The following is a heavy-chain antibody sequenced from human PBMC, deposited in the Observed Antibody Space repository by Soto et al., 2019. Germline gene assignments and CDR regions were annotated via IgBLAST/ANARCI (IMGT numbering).Heavy chain of an antibody. Sequence: ASVKVSCKASGGTFSSYAISWVRQAPGQGLEWMGGIIPIFGTANYAQKFQGRVTITADKSTSTAYMELSSQRSEDTAVYYCARGGGYSSSWFPPSAFDIWGQGTMVTVSS. V-gene: IGHV1-69*06. J-gene: IGHJ3*02. CDR3: ARGGGYSSSWFPPSAFDI. CDR2: IIPIFGTA. CDR1: GGTFSSYA. D-gene: IGHD6-13*01.